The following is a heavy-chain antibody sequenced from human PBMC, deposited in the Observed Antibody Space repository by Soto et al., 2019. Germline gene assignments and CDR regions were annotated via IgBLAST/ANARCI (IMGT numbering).Heavy chain of an antibody. CDR1: GGSISSGDYY. V-gene: IGHV4-30-4*01. D-gene: IGHD3-3*01. CDR2: IYYSGST. J-gene: IGHJ4*02. Sequence: QVQLQESGPGLVKPSQTLSLTCTVSGGSISSGDYYWSWIRQPPGKGLEWIGYIYYSGSTYYNPSRKSRVTISVDTSKNPFSLKLSSVTAADTAVYYCARDLGGEWLSAFDYWGQGTLVTVSS. CDR3: ARDLGGEWLSAFDY.